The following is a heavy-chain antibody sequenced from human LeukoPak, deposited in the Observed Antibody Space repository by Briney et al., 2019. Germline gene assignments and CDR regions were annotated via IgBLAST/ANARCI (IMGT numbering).Heavy chain of an antibody. CDR1: GFTFSSYW. CDR3: ARGSTGYSSSWYNY. Sequence: GGSLRLSCAASGFTFSSYWMHWVRQAPGKGLVWVSRINSDGNYTSCADSVKGRFTISRDNAKNTLYLQMNSLRAEDTAVYYCARGSTGYSSSWYNYWGQGTLVTVSS. CDR2: INSDGNYT. V-gene: IGHV3-74*01. J-gene: IGHJ4*02. D-gene: IGHD6-13*01.